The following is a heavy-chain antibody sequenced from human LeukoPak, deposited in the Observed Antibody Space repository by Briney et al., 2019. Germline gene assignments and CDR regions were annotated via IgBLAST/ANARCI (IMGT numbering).Heavy chain of an antibody. V-gene: IGHV3-74*01. CDR1: GNYW. CDR2: VNSDGSWT. CDR3: VSFYETN. Sequence: GSLRLSCAASGNYWMHWVRQAPGKGLVWVSHVNSDGSWTSHADSVKGRFTISKDNVKNTVYLQMNNVRTEDTAVYYCVSFYETNWGRGTLVTVSS. D-gene: IGHD2-2*01. J-gene: IGHJ4*02.